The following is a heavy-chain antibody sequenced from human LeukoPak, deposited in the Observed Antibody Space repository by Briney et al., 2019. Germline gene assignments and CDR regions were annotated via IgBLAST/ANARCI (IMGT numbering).Heavy chain of an antibody. CDR3: AKVVGGSYSLFDY. D-gene: IGHD1-26*01. J-gene: IGHJ4*02. Sequence: GGSLRLSCAASGFTFSSYAMSWVRQAPGKGLEWVSVISGSGGNTYYADSVKGRFTISRDNSKNTLYLQMNSLRAEDTAVYYCAKVVGGSYSLFDYWGQGTLVTVSS. CDR1: GFTFSSYA. CDR2: ISGSGGNT. V-gene: IGHV3-23*01.